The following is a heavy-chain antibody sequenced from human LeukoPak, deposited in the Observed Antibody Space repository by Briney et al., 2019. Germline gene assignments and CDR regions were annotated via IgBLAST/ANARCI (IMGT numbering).Heavy chain of an antibody. J-gene: IGHJ3*02. CDR2: ISSSSTFI. V-gene: IGHV3-21*01. CDR3: ARYVADVQYAFDI. D-gene: IGHD3-16*01. Sequence: PGGSLRLSCAASGFTFSSYSMNWVRQAPGKGLEWVSSISSSSTFIYYADSVKGRFTVSRDNAKNSLFLQMNSLRAEDTAVYYCARYVADVQYAFDIWGQGTMVTVPS. CDR1: GFTFSSYS.